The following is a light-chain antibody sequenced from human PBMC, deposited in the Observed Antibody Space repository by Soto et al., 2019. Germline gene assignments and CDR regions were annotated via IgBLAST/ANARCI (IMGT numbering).Light chain of an antibody. V-gene: IGKV3-11*01. J-gene: IGKJ5*01. CDR2: DAS. CDR1: QSVSSY. CDR3: QQRSNWPIT. Sequence: IVLTQSPSTLSLSPGERSALSCVASQSVSSYLAWYQQKPGQAPRLLIYDASNRATGIPARFSGSGSGTDFTLTISSLEPEDFAVYYCQQRSNWPITFGQGTRLEIK.